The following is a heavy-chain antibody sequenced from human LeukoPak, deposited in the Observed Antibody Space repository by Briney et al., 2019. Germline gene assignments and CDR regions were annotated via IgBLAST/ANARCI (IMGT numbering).Heavy chain of an antibody. Sequence: GGSLRLSCTASGFTFGDYAMSWVRRAPGKGLEWVGFIRSKAYGGTTEYAASVKGRFTISRDDSKSIAYLQMNSLKTEDTAVYYCTRAEYCSSTSCYTGDYHYYYYMDVWGKGTTVTVSS. D-gene: IGHD2-2*02. V-gene: IGHV3-49*04. CDR1: GFTFGDYA. CDR2: IRSKAYGGTT. CDR3: TRAEYCSSTSCYTGDYHYYYYMDV. J-gene: IGHJ6*03.